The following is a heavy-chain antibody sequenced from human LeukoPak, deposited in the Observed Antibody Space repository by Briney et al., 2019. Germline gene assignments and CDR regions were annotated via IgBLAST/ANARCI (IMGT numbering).Heavy chain of an antibody. J-gene: IGHJ4*02. V-gene: IGHV4-34*01. D-gene: IGHD6-19*01. CDR3: ARYRGERHSGWYGGGFDY. CDR1: GGSFSGYY. Sequence: SETLSLTCAVYGGSFSGYYWRWIRQPPGKGLEWIGEINHSGSTNYNPSLKSRVTISVDTSKNQFSLKLSSVTAADTAVYYCARYRGERHSGWYGGGFDYWGQGTLVTVSS. CDR2: INHSGST.